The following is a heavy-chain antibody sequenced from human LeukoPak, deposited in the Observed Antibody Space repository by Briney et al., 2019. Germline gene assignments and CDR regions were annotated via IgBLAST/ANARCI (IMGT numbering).Heavy chain of an antibody. CDR1: GYTLTELS. J-gene: IGHJ3*02. CDR2: FDPEDGET. V-gene: IGHV1-24*01. D-gene: IGHD3-22*01. CDR3: ARDGDSSDAFDI. Sequence: GASVKVSCKVSGYTLTELSVHWVRQAPGKGLEWMGGFDPEDGETIYAQKFQGRVTMTEDTSTDTAYMELSSLRSEDTAVYYCARDGDSSDAFDIWGQGTMVTVSS.